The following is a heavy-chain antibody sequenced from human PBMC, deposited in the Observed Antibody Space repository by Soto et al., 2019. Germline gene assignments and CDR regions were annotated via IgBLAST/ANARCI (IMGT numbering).Heavy chain of an antibody. CDR1: GFTFSSYW. V-gene: IGHV3-7*03. Sequence: EVQLVESGGGLVQPGGSLRLSCVASGFTFSSYWMSWVRQAPGKGLEWVANIKQDGSEKYYVDSVKGRFTISRDNAKNSLYLQMNSLRAEDTAVYYCARDQLLSGYYYGMDVWGQGTTVTVSS. D-gene: IGHD2-2*01. J-gene: IGHJ6*02. CDR2: IKQDGSEK. CDR3: ARDQLLSGYYYGMDV.